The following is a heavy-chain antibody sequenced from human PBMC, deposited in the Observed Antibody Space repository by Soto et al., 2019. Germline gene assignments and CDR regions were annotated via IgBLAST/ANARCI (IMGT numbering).Heavy chain of an antibody. Sequence: GGSLRLSCAASGFTFSSPEMYWVRQAPGKGLEWVSYIHPSGQPIFYADSVKGRFAISRDNAKNSLYLQMSSLRAEDSVVYYCARRDSRWGQGTMVTVSS. CDR2: IHPSGQPI. J-gene: IGHJ3*01. D-gene: IGHD3-22*01. CDR3: ARRDSR. V-gene: IGHV3-48*03. CDR1: GFTFSSPE.